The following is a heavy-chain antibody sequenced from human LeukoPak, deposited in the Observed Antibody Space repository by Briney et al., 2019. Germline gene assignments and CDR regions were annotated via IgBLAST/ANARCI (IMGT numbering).Heavy chain of an antibody. D-gene: IGHD3-16*02. CDR1: GGSFSGYY. J-gene: IGHJ5*02. CDR3: ARAGYDYVWGSYRANWFDP. Sequence: SETLSLTCAVYGGSFSGYYWSWIRQPPGKGLEWIGEISHSGSTKYNPSLKSRVTISVDTSKNQFSLKLSSVTAADTAVYYCARAGYDYVWGSYRANWFDPWGQGTLVTVSS. CDR2: ISHSGST. V-gene: IGHV4-34*01.